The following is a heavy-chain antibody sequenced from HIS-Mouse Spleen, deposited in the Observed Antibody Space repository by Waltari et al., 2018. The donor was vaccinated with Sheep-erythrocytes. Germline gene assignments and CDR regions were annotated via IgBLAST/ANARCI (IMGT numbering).Heavy chain of an antibody. Sequence: QSGAEVKKPGSSVKVSCKASGGTFSSYAISWVRQAPGQGLEWMGRIIPILGIANYAQKFQGRVTITADKSTSTAYMELSSLRSEDTAVYYCAQTGATTPHFDYWGQGTLVTVSS. J-gene: IGHJ4*02. CDR1: GGTFSSYA. D-gene: IGHD1-26*01. V-gene: IGHV1-69*04. CDR2: IIPILGIA. CDR3: AQTGATTPHFDY.